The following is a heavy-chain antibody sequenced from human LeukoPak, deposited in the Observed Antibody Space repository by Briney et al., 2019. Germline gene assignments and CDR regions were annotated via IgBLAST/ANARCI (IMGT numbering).Heavy chain of an antibody. Sequence: GPSVKVSCKASGGTFSSYAISWGRQAPGQGLEWVGRIIPIFGTANYAQKFQGRVTITTDESTSTAYMELSSLRCEDTAVYYCARGPIPHTRDIELWGQGTLVTVSS. V-gene: IGHV1-69*05. CDR3: ARGPIPHTRDIEL. D-gene: IGHD1-14*01. CDR2: IIPIFGTA. J-gene: IGHJ4*02. CDR1: GGTFSSYA.